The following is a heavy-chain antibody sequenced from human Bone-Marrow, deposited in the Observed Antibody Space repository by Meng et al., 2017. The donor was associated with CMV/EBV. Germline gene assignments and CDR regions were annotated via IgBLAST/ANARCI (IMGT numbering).Heavy chain of an antibody. Sequence: GESLNLSCAASGFTFSNYHMSWVRPAPRKGLGWVSAIVRRGEDTYYADSVKGRFAITRDNSKITLFLQMDSLRAEDTAVYHCAREKRMATVGTVGFDIWGQGTVVTVSS. CDR2: IVRRGEDT. V-gene: IGHV3-23*01. J-gene: IGHJ3*02. CDR3: AREKRMATVGTVGFDI. CDR1: GFTFSNYH. D-gene: IGHD6-13*01.